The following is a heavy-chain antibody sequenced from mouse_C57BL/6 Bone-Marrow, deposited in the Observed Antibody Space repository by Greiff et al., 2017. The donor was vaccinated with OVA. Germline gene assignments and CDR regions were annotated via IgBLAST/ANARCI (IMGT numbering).Heavy chain of an antibody. Sequence: QVQLQQSGAELARPGASVKLSCKASGYTFTSYGISWVKQRTGQGLEWIGEIYPRSGNTYYNEKFKGKATLTADTSYSTAYMELRSLTSEDSAVYFCARGGWLLPFYYYAMDYWGQGTSVTVSS. J-gene: IGHJ4*01. V-gene: IGHV1-81*01. D-gene: IGHD2-3*01. CDR3: ARGGWLLPFYYYAMDY. CDR1: GYTFTSYG. CDR2: IYPRSGNT.